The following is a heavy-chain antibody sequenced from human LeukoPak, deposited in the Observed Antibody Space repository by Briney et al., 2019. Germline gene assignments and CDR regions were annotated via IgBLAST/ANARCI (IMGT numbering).Heavy chain of an antibody. CDR1: GGSFSGYY. CDR2: INHSGST. V-gene: IGHV4-34*01. J-gene: IGHJ4*02. CDR3: ARDGWLLF. Sequence: PSETLSLTCAVYGGSFSGYYWSWIRQPPGKGLERIGEINHSGSTNYNPSLKSRVTISVDTSKNQFSLKLSSVTAADTAVYYCARDGWLLFWGQGTLVTVSS. D-gene: IGHD3-9*01.